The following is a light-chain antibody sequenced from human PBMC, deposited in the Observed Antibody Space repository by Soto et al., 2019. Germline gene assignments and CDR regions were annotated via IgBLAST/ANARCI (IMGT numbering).Light chain of an antibody. CDR2: GAS. Sequence: EIVLTQSPGTLSLSPGERATLSCRASQSVSSTYLAWYQQKPGQAPSLLLYGASSRATGIPDRFSGSGSGTDFTLTISRLEPGDFAVYYCQQYGNSPLTFGGGTKVEIK. V-gene: IGKV3-20*01. J-gene: IGKJ4*01. CDR1: QSVSSTY. CDR3: QQYGNSPLT.